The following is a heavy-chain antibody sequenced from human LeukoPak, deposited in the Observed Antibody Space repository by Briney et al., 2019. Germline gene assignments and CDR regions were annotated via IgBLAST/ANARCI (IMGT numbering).Heavy chain of an antibody. D-gene: IGHD6-19*01. J-gene: IGHJ4*02. Sequence: GGSLRLSCAASGFTFSSYAMSWVRQAPGKGLEWVSAISGSDGTTYYADSVKGRFTISTDSSKNTLYLQMSSLRADDTAVYYCAKGRDVAVTGSKVGSDYWGQGTLVTVSS. V-gene: IGHV3-23*01. CDR2: ISGSDGTT. CDR1: GFTFSSYA. CDR3: AKGRDVAVTGSKVGSDY.